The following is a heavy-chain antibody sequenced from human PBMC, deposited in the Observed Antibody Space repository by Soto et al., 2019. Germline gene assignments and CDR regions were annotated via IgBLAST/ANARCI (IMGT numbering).Heavy chain of an antibody. Sequence: ASVKVSCKASGYTFTASYMHWVRQAPGQGLEWMGIIDPSGGSTSYSQKFQGRVTMTRDTSTSTVYMELNSPRSEDTAVFYCARDSGHYYRSDAFDKWGQGTMVTVSS. CDR3: ARDSGHYYRSDAFDK. J-gene: IGHJ3*02. CDR2: IDPSGGST. D-gene: IGHD1-26*01. V-gene: IGHV1-46*01. CDR1: GYTFTASY.